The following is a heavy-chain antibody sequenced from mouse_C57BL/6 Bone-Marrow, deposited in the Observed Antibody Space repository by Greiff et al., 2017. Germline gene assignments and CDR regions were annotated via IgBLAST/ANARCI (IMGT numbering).Heavy chain of an antibody. CDR1: GFTFSSYA. CDR3: AREAYDYGAY. J-gene: IGHJ3*01. D-gene: IGHD2-4*01. Sequence: EVMLVESGGGLVKPGGSLKLSCAASGFTFSSYAMSWVRQTPEKRLEWVATISDGGSYTYYPDNVKGRFTISGNNAKNNLYLQMSHLKSEDTAMXYCAREAYDYGAYWGQGTLVTVSA. V-gene: IGHV5-4*01. CDR2: ISDGGSYT.